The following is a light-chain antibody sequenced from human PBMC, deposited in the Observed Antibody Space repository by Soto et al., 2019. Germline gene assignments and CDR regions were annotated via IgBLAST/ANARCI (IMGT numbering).Light chain of an antibody. CDR3: HQRSNWPIT. Sequence: EIVLTQSPVTLSLSPGDRATLSCRASQSVSNYLAWYQQKPGQAPRLLIYDASNRATGIPARFSGSGSGTDFTLIISSLEPEDFAVYYCHQRSNWPITFGQGTRLEIK. V-gene: IGKV3-11*01. CDR1: QSVSNY. J-gene: IGKJ5*01. CDR2: DAS.